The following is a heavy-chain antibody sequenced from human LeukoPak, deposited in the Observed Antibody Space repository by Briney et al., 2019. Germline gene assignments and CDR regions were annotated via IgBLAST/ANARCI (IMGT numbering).Heavy chain of an antibody. V-gene: IGHV4-38-2*02. J-gene: IGHJ3*02. CDR1: GYSISSGYY. CDR2: IYHSGST. Sequence: PSGTPSLTCTVSGYSISSGYYWGWIRQPPGKGLEWIGSIYHSGSTYYNPSLKSRVTISVDTSKDQFSLKLSSVTAADTAVYYCARGYYDYVWGSYRNAFDIWGQGTMVTVSS. CDR3: ARGYYDYVWGSYRNAFDI. D-gene: IGHD3-16*02.